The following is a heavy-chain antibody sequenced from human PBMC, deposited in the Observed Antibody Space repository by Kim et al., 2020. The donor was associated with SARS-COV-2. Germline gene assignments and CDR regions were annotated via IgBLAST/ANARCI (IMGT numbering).Heavy chain of an antibody. V-gene: IGHV3-73*01. J-gene: IGHJ4*02. CDR1: GFTFSGSA. CDR3: TRHRRELGRNGSQRDEFDY. D-gene: IGHD1-26*01. CDR2: IRSKANSYAT. Sequence: GGSLRLSCAASGFTFSGSAMHWVRQASGKGLEWVGRIRSKANSYATAYAASVKGRFTISRDDSKNTAYLQMNSLKTEDTAVYYCTRHRRELGRNGSQRDEFDYWGQGTLVTVSS.